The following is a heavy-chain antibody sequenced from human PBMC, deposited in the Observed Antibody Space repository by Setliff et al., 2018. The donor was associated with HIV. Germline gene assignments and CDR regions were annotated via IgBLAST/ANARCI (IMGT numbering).Heavy chain of an antibody. J-gene: IGHJ4*02. CDR2: IHYRGNT. Sequence: PSETLSLTCTVSGGSISITSYYWGWIRQPPGKGLEWIGSIHYRGNTYYSPSLKSRVTISEDTSKNQFSLKLSSVTAADTAVYYCANLHSSGRPYYSDYWGQGILATVSS. CDR3: ANLHSSGRPYYSDY. CDR1: GGSISITSYY. D-gene: IGHD6-19*01. V-gene: IGHV4-39*01.